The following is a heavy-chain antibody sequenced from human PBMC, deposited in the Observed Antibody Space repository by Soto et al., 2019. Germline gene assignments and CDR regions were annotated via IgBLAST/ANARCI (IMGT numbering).Heavy chain of an antibody. CDR3: AILNFRELDY. D-gene: IGHD3-10*01. CDR2: IFYSGST. CDR1: GGSISISGYY. J-gene: IGHJ4*02. V-gene: IGHV4-39*01. Sequence: QLQLQESGPGLVKPSETLSLICTVSGGSISISGYYWGWIRQPPGKGLEWIGNIFYSGSTYYNPSLKSRVTVSVDTSKNQFSLKVSSVTVADTAVYYCAILNFRELDYWGQGTLVTVSS.